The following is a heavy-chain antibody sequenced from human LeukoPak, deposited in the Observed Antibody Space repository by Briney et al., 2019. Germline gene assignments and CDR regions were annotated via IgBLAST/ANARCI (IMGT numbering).Heavy chain of an antibody. D-gene: IGHD3-10*01. J-gene: IGHJ6*03. CDR3: ARGVREKNRGFLLYYYYYYMDV. Sequence: SETLSLTCTVSGGSISSSSYYWSWIRQPPGKGLEWIGYIYHSGSTKYNPSLKSRVTIPVDTSKNQFSLKLSSVTAADTAVYYCARGVREKNRGFLLYYYYYYMDVWGKGTTVAISS. CDR2: IYHSGST. CDR1: GGSISSSSYY. V-gene: IGHV4-61*01.